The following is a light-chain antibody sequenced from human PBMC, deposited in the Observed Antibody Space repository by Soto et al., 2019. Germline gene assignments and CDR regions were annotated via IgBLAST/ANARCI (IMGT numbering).Light chain of an antibody. CDR1: QSLLHDNGYNY. J-gene: IGKJ1*01. Sequence: DIVMTQSPLSLPVTPGEPASISCRSSQSLLHDNGYNYLDWYLQKPGQSPQLLIYLGSNRASGVPDRFSGSASGTDFTLKISRVEAEDAGIYYCMQALQAPWTFGQGTNVEIK. CDR2: LGS. V-gene: IGKV2-28*01. CDR3: MQALQAPWT.